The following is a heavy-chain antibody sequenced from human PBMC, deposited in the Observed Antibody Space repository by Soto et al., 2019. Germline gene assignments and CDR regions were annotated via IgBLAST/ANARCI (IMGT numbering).Heavy chain of an antibody. Sequence: GGSLRLSCAASGFTFSSYGMHWVRQAPGKGLEWVAVISYDGSNKYYADSVKGRFTISRDNSKNTLYLQMNSLRAEDTAVYYCAKDLMRGTAMVNPNWFDPWGQGTLVTVSS. CDR3: AKDLMRGTAMVNPNWFDP. J-gene: IGHJ5*02. CDR2: ISYDGSNK. V-gene: IGHV3-30*18. CDR1: GFTFSSYG. D-gene: IGHD5-18*01.